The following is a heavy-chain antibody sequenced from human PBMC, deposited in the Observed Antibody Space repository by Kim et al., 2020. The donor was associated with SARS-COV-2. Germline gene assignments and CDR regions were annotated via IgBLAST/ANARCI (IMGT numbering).Heavy chain of an antibody. V-gene: IGHV4-39*01. D-gene: IGHD6-19*01. CDR2: IYYSGST. CDR3: ARCTPDLYSSGWYSPRMAAYYGMDV. J-gene: IGHJ6*02. CDR1: GGSISSSSYY. Sequence: SETLSLTCTVSGGSISSSSYYWGWIRQPPGKGLEWIGSIYYSGSTYYNPSLKSRVTISVDTSKNQFSLKLSSVTAADTAVYYCARCTPDLYSSGWYSPRMAAYYGMDVWGQGTTVTVSS.